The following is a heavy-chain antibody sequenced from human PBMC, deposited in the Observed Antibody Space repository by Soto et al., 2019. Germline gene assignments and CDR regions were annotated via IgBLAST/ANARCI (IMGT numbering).Heavy chain of an antibody. J-gene: IGHJ4*02. Sequence: GGSLRLSRAASGFTFSSYWMHWVRQAPGKGLVWVSRINSDGSSTSYADSVKGRFIISRDNAQNSLFLQMNTLRPEDTAVYYCARDSDDFDYWGQGTLVTVSS. V-gene: IGHV3-74*01. CDR2: INSDGSST. CDR3: ARDSDDFDY. CDR1: GFTFSSYW. D-gene: IGHD1-26*01.